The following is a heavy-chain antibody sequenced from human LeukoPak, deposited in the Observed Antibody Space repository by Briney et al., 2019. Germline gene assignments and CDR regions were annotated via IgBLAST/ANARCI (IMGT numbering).Heavy chain of an antibody. D-gene: IGHD4-17*01. CDR2: IYYSGST. J-gene: IGHJ2*01. CDR3: ARGGLGDYWYFDL. CDR1: GGSISSYY. V-gene: IGHV4-59*12. Sequence: SETLSLTCTVSGGSISSYYWSWIRQPPGKGLEWIGYIYYSGSTNYNPSLKSRVTISVDTSKNQFSLKLSSVTAADTAVYYCARGGLGDYWYFDLWGRGTLVTVSS.